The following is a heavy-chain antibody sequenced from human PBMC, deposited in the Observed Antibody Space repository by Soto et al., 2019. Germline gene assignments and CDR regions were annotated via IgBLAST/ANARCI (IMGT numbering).Heavy chain of an antibody. CDR2: ISSSSSYI. V-gene: IGHV3-21*01. CDR1: GFTFSSYS. CDR3: ARASGAVAYLYYFDY. D-gene: IGHD6-19*01. Sequence: EVQLVESGGGLVKPGGSLRLSCAASGFTFSSYSMNWVRQAPGKGLEWVSSISSSSSYIYYADSVKGRFIISRDNAKNSLYLQMNSLRAEDTAVYYCARASGAVAYLYYFDYWGQGTLVTVSS. J-gene: IGHJ4*02.